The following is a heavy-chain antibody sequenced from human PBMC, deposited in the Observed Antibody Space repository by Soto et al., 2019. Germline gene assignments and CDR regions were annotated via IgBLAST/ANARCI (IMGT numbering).Heavy chain of an antibody. J-gene: IGHJ4*02. D-gene: IGHD6-13*01. Sequence: SETLSLTCTVSGGSISSSSYYWGWIRQPPGKGLEWIGSIYYSGSTYYNPSLKSRVTISVDTSKNQFSLKLSSVTAADTAVYYCARHRYQDCSSHIAYWSQGTLVTVSS. V-gene: IGHV4-39*01. CDR1: GGSISSSSYY. CDR2: IYYSGST. CDR3: ARHRYQDCSSHIAY.